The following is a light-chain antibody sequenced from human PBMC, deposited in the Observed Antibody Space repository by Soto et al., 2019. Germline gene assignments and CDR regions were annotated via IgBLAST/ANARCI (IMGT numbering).Light chain of an antibody. CDR1: QSGLYSSNNKNY. J-gene: IGKJ2*01. Sequence: DIVMTQSPDSLAVSLGERTTINCKSSQSGLYSSNNKNYLAWYQEKPGQPPKLLIYWASTRESGVPDLCSGRVSGTDFTLTISRLQAEDVAVYYCQQYYSTPHTFGQGTKLEIK. CDR3: QQYYSTPHT. CDR2: WAS. V-gene: IGKV4-1*01.